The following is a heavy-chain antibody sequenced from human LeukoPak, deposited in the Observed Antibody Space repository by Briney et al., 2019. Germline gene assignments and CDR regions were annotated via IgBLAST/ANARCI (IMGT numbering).Heavy chain of an antibody. Sequence: SVKVSCTASGGTFSTYAISWVRQAPGQGLEWMGGIIPIFGTTNYAQKFQGRVTITADKSTSTAYMELSSLRSEDTAVYYCAREVYSYYYMDVWGKGTTVTVSS. CDR3: AREVYSYYYMDV. V-gene: IGHV1-69*06. CDR1: GGTFSTYA. J-gene: IGHJ6*03. D-gene: IGHD2-8*01. CDR2: IIPIFGTT.